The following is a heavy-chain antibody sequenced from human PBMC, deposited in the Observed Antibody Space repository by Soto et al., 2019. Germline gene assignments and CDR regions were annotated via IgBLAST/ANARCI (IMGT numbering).Heavy chain of an antibody. Sequence: EVQLLESGGGLVQPGGSLRLSCAASGFTFSSYAMNWVRQAPGKGLEWVSTISGSGGSTYYADSVKGRFTISRDNSRNTRYLQMNSRRAEDTAVYYGANRPSQQRCVDYWGQGTLVTVSS. V-gene: IGHV3-23*01. J-gene: IGHJ4*02. CDR3: ANRPSQQRCVDY. CDR1: GFTFSSYA. D-gene: IGHD6-13*01. CDR2: ISGSGGST.